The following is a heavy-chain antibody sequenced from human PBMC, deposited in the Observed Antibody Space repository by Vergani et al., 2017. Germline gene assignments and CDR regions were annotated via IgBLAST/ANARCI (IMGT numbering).Heavy chain of an antibody. V-gene: IGHV3-33*01. Sequence: QVQLVESGGGVVQPGRSLRLSCAASGFTFSSYGMHWVRQAPGKGLEWVAVIWYDGSNKYYADSVKGRFTISRDNSKNTLYLQMNSLRAEDTAVYYCAIDRVGQAVAGPPSVYYYYYYGMDVWGQGTTVTVSS. CDR1: GFTFSSYG. J-gene: IGHJ6*02. CDR2: IWYDGSNK. D-gene: IGHD6-19*01. CDR3: AIDRVGQAVAGPPSVYYYYYYGMDV.